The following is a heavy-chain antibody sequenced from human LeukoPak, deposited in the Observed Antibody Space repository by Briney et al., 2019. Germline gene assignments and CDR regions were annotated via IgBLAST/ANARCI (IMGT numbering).Heavy chain of an antibody. CDR2: MNPNSGNT. CDR1: GYTFTSYD. D-gene: IGHD1-20*01. CDR3: ASGLGAYNWNRDY. V-gene: IGHV1-8*01. Sequence: ASVKVSCKASGYTFTSYDINWVRQATGQGLEWMGWMNPNSGNTGYAQKFQGRVTMTRDTSISTAYMELSRLRSDDTAVYYCASGLGAYNWNRDYWGQGTLVTVSS. J-gene: IGHJ4*02.